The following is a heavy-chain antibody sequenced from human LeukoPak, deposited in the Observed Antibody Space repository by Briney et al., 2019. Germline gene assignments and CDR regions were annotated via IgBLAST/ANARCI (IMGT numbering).Heavy chain of an antibody. CDR2: IGTDGDT. CDR1: GFTFSSYD. V-gene: IGHV3-13*01. CDR3: ARIGVDAFDI. Sequence: GGSLRLSCVASGFTFSSYDMHWVRQATGKGLEWVSAIGTDGDTFYPGSVKGRFTISRDNAENSLYLQMNSLRAEDTAVYYCARIGVDAFDIWGQGTMVTVSS. J-gene: IGHJ3*02.